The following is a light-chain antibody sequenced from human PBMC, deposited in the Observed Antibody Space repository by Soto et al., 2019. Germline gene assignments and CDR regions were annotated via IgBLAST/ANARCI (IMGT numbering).Light chain of an antibody. Sequence: EIVLTQSPGTLSLSPGERATLSCRASQSVSNNYLAWYQQKPGQAPRLLIYGASNRATGIPDRFSGSGSGTDFTLTISRLEPEDFAVYYCHQYGSSPRPFGQGTKVDIK. V-gene: IGKV3-20*01. J-gene: IGKJ1*01. CDR2: GAS. CDR3: HQYGSSPRP. CDR1: QSVSNNY.